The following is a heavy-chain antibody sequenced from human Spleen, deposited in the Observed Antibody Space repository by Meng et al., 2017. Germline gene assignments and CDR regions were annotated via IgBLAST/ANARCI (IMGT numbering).Heavy chain of an antibody. D-gene: IGHD3-22*01. CDR1: GFTFSSYA. J-gene: IGHJ4*02. V-gene: IGHV3-30*01. Sequence: GESLKISCAASGFTFSSYAMHWVRQAPGKGLEWVAVISYDGSNKYYADSVKGRFTISRDNSKNTLYLQMTSLRAEDTAVYYCARPSDSSGHVDYWGQGTLVTVSS. CDR3: ARPSDSSGHVDY. CDR2: ISYDGSNK.